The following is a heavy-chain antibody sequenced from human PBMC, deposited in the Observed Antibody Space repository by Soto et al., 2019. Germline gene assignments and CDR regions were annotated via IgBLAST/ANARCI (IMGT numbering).Heavy chain of an antibody. CDR1: GGSISSGYYY. CDR2: IYYSGNT. D-gene: IGHD6-13*01. Sequence: LSLTCSVSGGSISSGYYYWSWIRQPPGKGLEWIGNIYYSGNTYYNPSLKSRVTISVDTSKNQFSLKLSSVTAADTAVYYCARGLKIAAAGTGPTRNYGMDVWGQGTTVTRLL. J-gene: IGHJ6*02. V-gene: IGHV4-30-4*01. CDR3: ARGLKIAAAGTGPTRNYGMDV.